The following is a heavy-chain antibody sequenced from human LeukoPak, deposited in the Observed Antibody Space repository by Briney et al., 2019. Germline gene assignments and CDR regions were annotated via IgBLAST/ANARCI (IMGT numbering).Heavy chain of an antibody. CDR3: ARVWVLDYGDYVYYYYGMDV. CDR2: INPNSGGT. D-gene: IGHD4-17*01. J-gene: IGHJ6*02. CDR1: GYTFTGYY. Sequence: GPSVKVSCKASGYTFTGYYMHWVRQAPGQGLEWMGWINPNSGGTNYAQKFQGRVTMTRDTSISTAYMELSRLRSDDTAVYYCARVWVLDYGDYVYYYYGMDVWGQGTTVTVSS. V-gene: IGHV1-2*02.